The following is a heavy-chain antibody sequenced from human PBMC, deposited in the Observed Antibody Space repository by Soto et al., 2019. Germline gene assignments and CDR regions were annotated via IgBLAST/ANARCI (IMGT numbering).Heavy chain of an antibody. CDR1: GFTFSSYG. J-gene: IGHJ3*02. Sequence: GGSLRLSCVASGFTFSSYGMHWVRQAPGKGLEWVAVISYDGSNKYYADSVKGRFTISRDNSRNTLYLQMNSLRAEDTAVYYCATGDGYNYSAFDIWGQGTMVTVSS. V-gene: IGHV3-30*03. CDR3: ATGDGYNYSAFDI. CDR2: ISYDGSNK. D-gene: IGHD5-12*01.